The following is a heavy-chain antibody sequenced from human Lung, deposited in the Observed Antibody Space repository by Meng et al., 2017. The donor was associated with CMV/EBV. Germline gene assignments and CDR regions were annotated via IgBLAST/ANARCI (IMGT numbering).Heavy chain of an antibody. CDR1: GYTFSNYT. Sequence: QGRLVQSGSELKKPGASVKVSCKASGYTFSNYTINWVRQAHGRGLEWMGWISTNTGNPTYTKGFTGRFVFSLDTSVSTAYLQISSLKAEDTAVYYCARGGNFDPWGQGTLVTVSS. CDR3: ARGGNFDP. J-gene: IGHJ5*02. D-gene: IGHD2/OR15-2a*01. CDR2: ISTNTGNP. V-gene: IGHV7-4-1*02.